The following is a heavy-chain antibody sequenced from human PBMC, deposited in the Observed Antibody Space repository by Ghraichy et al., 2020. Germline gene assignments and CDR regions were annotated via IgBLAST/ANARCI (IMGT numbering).Heavy chain of an antibody. Sequence: GSLSLTCTVSGGSISSYYWSWIRQPPGKGLEWIGYIYYSGSTNYNPSLKSRVTISVDTSKNQFSLKLSSVTAADTAVYYCARAFDLRSAIGYSGYDLAYGFDYWGQGTLVTVSS. J-gene: IGHJ4*02. CDR2: IYYSGST. CDR3: ARAFDLRSAIGYSGYDLAYGFDY. CDR1: GGSISSYY. D-gene: IGHD5-12*01. V-gene: IGHV4-59*01.